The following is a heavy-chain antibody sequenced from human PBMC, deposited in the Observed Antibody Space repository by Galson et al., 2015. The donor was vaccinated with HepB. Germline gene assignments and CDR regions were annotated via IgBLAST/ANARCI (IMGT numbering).Heavy chain of an antibody. CDR2: ISSSSSYT. J-gene: IGHJ4*02. Sequence: SLRLSCAASGFTFSDYYMSWIRQAPGKGLEWVSYISSSSSYTNYADSVKGRFTISRDNSKNTLYLQMNSLRAEDTAVYYCARDHYDGSGSPYYYFDYWGQGTLVTVSS. CDR1: GFTFSDYY. CDR3: ARDHYDGSGSPYYYFDY. V-gene: IGHV3-11*05. D-gene: IGHD3-22*01.